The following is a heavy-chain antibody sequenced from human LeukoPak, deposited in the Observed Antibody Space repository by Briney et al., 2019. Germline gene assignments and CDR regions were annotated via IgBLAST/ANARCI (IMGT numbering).Heavy chain of an antibody. CDR2: ITGSGGGS. J-gene: IGHJ4*02. CDR3: AKKSLWSGPFDY. CDR1: GFIFSNYA. V-gene: IGHV3-23*01. Sequence: GGSLRLSCIASGFIFSNYAMSWVRQAPGKGLEGVSIITGSGGGSYYADSVKGRFTLSRDNSKNTLYLQMNSLRAEDTAVYFCAKKSLWSGPFDYWGQGTLVTVFS. D-gene: IGHD3-3*01.